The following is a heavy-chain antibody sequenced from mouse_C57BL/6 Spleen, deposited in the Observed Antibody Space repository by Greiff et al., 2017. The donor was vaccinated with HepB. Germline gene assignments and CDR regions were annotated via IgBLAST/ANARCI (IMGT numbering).Heavy chain of an antibody. CDR3: SRSMDGYDDAMDY. Sequence: VQLLESGAELVKPGASVKISCKASGYAFSSYWMNWVKQRPGKGLEWIGQIYHGDGDTNYNGKFKGKATLTADKSSSTAYMQLSSLTFEDSAVSCWSRSMDGYDDAMDYWGQGTAVTVSS. CDR2: IYHGDGDT. V-gene: IGHV1-80*01. J-gene: IGHJ4*01. CDR1: GYAFSSYW. D-gene: IGHD2-2*01.